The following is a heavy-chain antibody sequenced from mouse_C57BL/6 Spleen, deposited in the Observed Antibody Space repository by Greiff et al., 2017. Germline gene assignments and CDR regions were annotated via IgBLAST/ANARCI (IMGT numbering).Heavy chain of an antibody. V-gene: IGHV5-17*01. Sequence: DVMLVESGGGLVKPGGSLKLSCAASGFTFSDYGMHWVRQAPEKGLEWVAYISSGSSTIYYADTVKGRFTISRDNAKNTLFLQMTSLRSEDTAMYYCARHDGNWGYAMDYWGQGTSVTVSS. J-gene: IGHJ4*01. D-gene: IGHD2-1*01. CDR3: ARHDGNWGYAMDY. CDR2: ISSGSSTI. CDR1: GFTFSDYG.